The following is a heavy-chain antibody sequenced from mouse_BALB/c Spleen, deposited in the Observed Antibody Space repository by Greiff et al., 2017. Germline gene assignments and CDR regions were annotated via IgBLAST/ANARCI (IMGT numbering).Heavy chain of an antibody. CDR2: ISYSGST. V-gene: IGHV3-2*02. Sequence: EVKLMESGPGLVKPSQSLSLTCTVTGYSITSDYAWNWIRQFPGNKLEWMGYISYSGSTSYNPSLKSRISITRDTSKNQFFLQLNSVTTEDTATYYCARGVRLGDYFDYWGQGTTLTVSS. J-gene: IGHJ2*01. CDR3: ARGVRLGDYFDY. CDR1: GYSITSDYA. D-gene: IGHD1-2*01.